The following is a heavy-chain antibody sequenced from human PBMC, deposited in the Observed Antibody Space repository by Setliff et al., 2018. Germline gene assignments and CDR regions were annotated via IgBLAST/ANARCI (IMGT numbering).Heavy chain of an antibody. Sequence: GASVKVSCKASGYTFTNYAMSWMRQAPGQGLEWMGWINTNTGNPSYDQGFTGRFVFSLDTSVSTAYLQISSLKSEDSAVYYCARGYCSGGSCADFDYWGQGTLVTVSS. D-gene: IGHD2-15*01. CDR1: GYTFTNYA. CDR2: INTNTGNP. J-gene: IGHJ4*02. V-gene: IGHV7-4-1*02. CDR3: ARGYCSGGSCADFDY.